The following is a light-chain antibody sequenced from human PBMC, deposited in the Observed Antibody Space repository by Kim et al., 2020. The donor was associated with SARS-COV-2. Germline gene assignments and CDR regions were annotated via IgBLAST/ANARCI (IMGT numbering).Light chain of an antibody. J-gene: IGLJ2*01. CDR1: SLRIYY. CDR3: NSRDSNDNVV. CDR2: GKK. Sequence: VALGQTVRITSQGGSLRIYYATWYQQKPAQAPILVIYGKKNRPSGIPDRFSGSSSGNTASLTITGTQAGDEADYYCNSRDSNDNVVFGGGTKLTVL. V-gene: IGLV3-19*01.